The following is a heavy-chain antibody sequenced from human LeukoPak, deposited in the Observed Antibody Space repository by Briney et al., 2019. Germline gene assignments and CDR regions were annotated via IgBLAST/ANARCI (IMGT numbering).Heavy chain of an antibody. CDR3: ARSTNYDSSGYYHDY. J-gene: IGHJ4*02. CDR1: GFTFSDYY. V-gene: IGHV3-11*04. CDR2: ISSSGSTI. Sequence: GGSLRLSCAASGFTFSDYYMSWFRQAPGKGLEWVSYISSSGSTIYYADSVKGRFTISRDNAKNSLYLQMNSLRAEDTAVYYCARSTNYDSSGYYHDYWGQGTLVTVSS. D-gene: IGHD3-22*01.